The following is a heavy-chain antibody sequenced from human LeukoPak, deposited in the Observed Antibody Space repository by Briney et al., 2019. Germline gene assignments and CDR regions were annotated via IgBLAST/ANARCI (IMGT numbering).Heavy chain of an antibody. J-gene: IGHJ4*02. CDR3: ARGGGSLDY. CDR1: GYTFTGCY. V-gene: IGHV1-2*02. D-gene: IGHD1-26*01. Sequence: ASVKVSCKASGYTFTGCYLHWVRQAPGQGLEWMGWINPNSGNTNYAQKFQGRVTMTRDTSISTAYLELSSLRSDDTAVYYCARGGGSLDYWGQGTLVTVSS. CDR2: INPNSGNT.